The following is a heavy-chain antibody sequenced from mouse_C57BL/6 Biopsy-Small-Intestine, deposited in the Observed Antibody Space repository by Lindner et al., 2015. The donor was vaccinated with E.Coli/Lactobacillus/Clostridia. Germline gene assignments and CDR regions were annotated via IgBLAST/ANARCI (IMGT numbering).Heavy chain of an antibody. J-gene: IGHJ4*01. Sequence: SVKVSCKASGYSFASYGVSWVRQAPGQGLEWMGWINPNGGGTNYAQKFQGRVTMTRDTSISTAYMDLSSLRSDDTAVYYCARGYDFWSGYYPGFWGQGTLVTVSS. V-gene: IGHV1S55*01. CDR3: ARGYDFWSGYYPGF. CDR1: GYSFASYG. CDR2: INPNGGGT. D-gene: IGHD1-1*01.